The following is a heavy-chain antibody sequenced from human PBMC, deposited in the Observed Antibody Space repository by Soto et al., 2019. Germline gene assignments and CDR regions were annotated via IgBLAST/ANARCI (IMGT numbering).Heavy chain of an antibody. CDR1: GGAFSTNE. Sequence: SVKGSCKAFGGAFSTNEIDWVRQAPGQGLEWMGRIFPNVGTADYAQKFEGRLSIIADESTSTVFMELSRLISADTAVYFCARARYSSRWGTFDRWGQGTQVTVSS. V-gene: IGHV1-69*13. D-gene: IGHD6-19*01. CDR3: ARARYSSRWGTFDR. J-gene: IGHJ4*02. CDR2: IFPNVGTA.